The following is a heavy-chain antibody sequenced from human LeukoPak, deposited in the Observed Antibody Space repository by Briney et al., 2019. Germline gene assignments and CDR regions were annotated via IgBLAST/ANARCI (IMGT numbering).Heavy chain of an antibody. CDR3: ATSRRRDGYNYYFDY. J-gene: IGHJ4*02. CDR1: GGTFSSYA. V-gene: IGHV1-69*05. D-gene: IGHD5-24*01. CDR2: IIPIFGTA. Sequence: SVKVSCKASGGTFSSYAISWVRQAPGQGLEWMGGIIPIFGTANYAQKFQGRVTITTDESTSTAYMELSSLRSEDTAVYYCATSRRRDGYNYYFDYWGQGALVTVSS.